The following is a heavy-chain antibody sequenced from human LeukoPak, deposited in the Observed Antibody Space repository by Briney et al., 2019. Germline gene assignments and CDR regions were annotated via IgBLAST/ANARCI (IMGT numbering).Heavy chain of an antibody. V-gene: IGHV3-23*01. CDR3: AKPSLIVGATVGFDY. J-gene: IGHJ4*02. D-gene: IGHD1-26*01. CDR2: ISGSGSST. CDR1: GFTFSSYA. Sequence: PEGSLRLSCAASGFTFSSYAMSWVRQAPGKGLEWVSAISGSGSSTYYADSVKGRFTISRDNSKNTLYLQMNSLRAEDTAVYYCAKPSLIVGATVGFDYWGQGTLVTVSS.